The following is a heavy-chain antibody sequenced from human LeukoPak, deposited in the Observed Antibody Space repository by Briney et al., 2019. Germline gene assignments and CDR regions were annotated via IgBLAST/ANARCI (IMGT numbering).Heavy chain of an antibody. J-gene: IGHJ3*02. CDR3: ARDSKTSYDYVWGSYRMTDAFDI. CDR2: IIPIFGAA. D-gene: IGHD3-16*02. Sequence: SVKVSCKASGGTFSSYAISWVRQAPGQGLEWMGGIIPIFGAANYAQKFQGRVTITTDESTSTAYMELSSLRSEDTAVYYCARDSKTSYDYVWGSYRMTDAFDIWGQGTMVTVSS. CDR1: GGTFSSYA. V-gene: IGHV1-69*05.